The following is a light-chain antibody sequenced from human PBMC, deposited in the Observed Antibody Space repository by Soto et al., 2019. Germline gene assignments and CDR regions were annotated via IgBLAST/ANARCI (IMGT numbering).Light chain of an antibody. CDR2: GAS. J-gene: IGKJ1*01. CDR1: QRVSSND. CDR3: QQYGSSPRT. V-gene: IGKV3-20*01. Sequence: EVVLTQYPGTLSLSPGERVTLSCRASQRVSSNDLAWYQHKPGQAPRLLIYGASNRATGIPDRFSGSGSGTDFTLTISRLEPEDFAVYHCQQYGSSPRTFGQGTKVDIK.